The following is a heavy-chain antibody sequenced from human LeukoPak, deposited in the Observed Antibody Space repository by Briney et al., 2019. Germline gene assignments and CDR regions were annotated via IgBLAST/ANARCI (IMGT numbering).Heavy chain of an antibody. V-gene: IGHV3-30-3*01. CDR3: AKEGSSSSNWFDP. CDR2: ISYDGSNK. J-gene: IGHJ5*02. CDR1: GFIFSSYA. Sequence: GGSLRLSCAASGFIFSSYAMHWVRQAPGKGLEWVAVISYDGSNKYYADSVKGRFTISRDNSKNTLYLQMNSLRAEDTAVYYCAKEGSSSSNWFDPWGQGTLVTVSS. D-gene: IGHD6-13*01.